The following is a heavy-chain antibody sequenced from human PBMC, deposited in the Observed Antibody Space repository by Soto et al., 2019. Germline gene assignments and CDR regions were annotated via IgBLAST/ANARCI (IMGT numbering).Heavy chain of an antibody. CDR2: IYWDDDK. Sequence: QITLKESGPPLVKPTQTLTLTCTFSGFSLTTRGVGVGWIRQPPGKALECLALIYWDDDKRYRPSLQSRLSIPKDTSKNQVVLTMTNVDPVDTATYYCAHIPNYYQYDWFDPWGQGTLVSVSS. D-gene: IGHD3-16*01. CDR3: AHIPNYYQYDWFDP. V-gene: IGHV2-5*02. J-gene: IGHJ5*02. CDR1: GFSLTTRGVG.